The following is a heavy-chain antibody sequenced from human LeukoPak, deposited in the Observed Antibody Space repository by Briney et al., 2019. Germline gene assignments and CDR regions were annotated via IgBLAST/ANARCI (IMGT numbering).Heavy chain of an antibody. Sequence: SETLSLTCTVSGGSISDYYWNWIRQPPGKGLERIGYIYYSGSTTYNPSLKSRVTMSVDTAKNQFSLKLRSVTAADTAVYYCARGDFCSKSNCYLRPMDVCGKGTTVTVSS. V-gene: IGHV4-59*01. CDR3: ARGDFCSKSNCYLRPMDV. CDR2: IYYSGST. J-gene: IGHJ6*03. D-gene: IGHD3-3*01. CDR1: GGSISDYY.